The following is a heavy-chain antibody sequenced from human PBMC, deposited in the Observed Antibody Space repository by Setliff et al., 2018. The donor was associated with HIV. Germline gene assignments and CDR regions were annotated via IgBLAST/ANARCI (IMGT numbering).Heavy chain of an antibody. J-gene: IGHJ2*01. CDR3: ARHPAEGSGSYAALKRYFDL. Sequence: PSETLSLTCTVSGASIGSSTYYWGCIRQPPGKGLEWIGSIYYSGSTYYNPSIKSRVTISRDTSKNHFSLKLSSGTAADTAIYYCARHPAEGSGSYAALKRYFDLWGRGTLVTVSS. CDR2: IYYSGST. V-gene: IGHV4-39*01. CDR1: GASIGSSTYY. D-gene: IGHD3-10*01.